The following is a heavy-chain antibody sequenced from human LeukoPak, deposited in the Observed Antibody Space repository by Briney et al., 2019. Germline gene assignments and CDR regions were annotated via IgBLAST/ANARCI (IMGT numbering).Heavy chain of an antibody. CDR1: GESFSGYY. J-gene: IGHJ2*01. Sequence: SETLSLTCAVYGESFSGYYWSWIRQPPGQGLEWIGEINHSGATNYNPSLKSRVTISVDTSKNQFSLKLSSVTAADTGVYYCATARDGDYWYFDLWGRGTLVTVSS. CDR2: INHSGAT. D-gene: IGHD2-21*01. V-gene: IGHV4-34*01. CDR3: ATARDGDYWYFDL.